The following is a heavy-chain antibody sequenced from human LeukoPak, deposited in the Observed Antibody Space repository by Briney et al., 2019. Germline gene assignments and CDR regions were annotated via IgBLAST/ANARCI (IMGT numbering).Heavy chain of an antibody. Sequence: PGGSLRLSCAASGFTFNTYPMHWVRQAPGKGLEWVAVISYDGSNKYYADSVKGRFTISRDNSKNTLYLQMNSLRAEDTAVYYCARDPGEMATKAYYYYMDVWGKGTTVTVSS. J-gene: IGHJ6*03. CDR3: ARDPGEMATKAYYYYMDV. CDR1: GFTFNTYP. D-gene: IGHD5-24*01. CDR2: ISYDGSNK. V-gene: IGHV3-30*19.